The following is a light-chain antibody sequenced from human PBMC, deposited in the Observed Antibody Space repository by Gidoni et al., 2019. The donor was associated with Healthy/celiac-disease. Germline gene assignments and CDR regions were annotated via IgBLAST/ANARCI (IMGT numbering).Light chain of an antibody. J-gene: IGKJ4*01. Sequence: EIVLPHSPATLSLSPGERATLSCRASPSVSSYLAWYQQKPGQAPRLLIYDASNSATGIPARFSGSGSGTDFTLTISSLEPEEFAVYYCEQRSNWPSTFGGGTKVEIK. CDR2: DAS. CDR3: EQRSNWPST. V-gene: IGKV3-11*01. CDR1: PSVSSY.